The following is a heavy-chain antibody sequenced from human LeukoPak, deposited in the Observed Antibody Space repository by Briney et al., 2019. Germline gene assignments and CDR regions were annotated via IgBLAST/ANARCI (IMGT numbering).Heavy chain of an antibody. J-gene: IGHJ4*02. V-gene: IGHV1-69*06. D-gene: IGHD6-19*01. CDR2: IIPIFGTA. CDR3: ARGSSGWWYYFDY. CDR1: GGTFISYA. Sequence: GASVKVSCKASGGTFISYAISWVRQAAGQGVEWMGGIIPIFGTANYAQKFQGRVTITADKSTSTAYMELSSLRSEDTSVYYCARGSSGWWYYFDYWGQGTLVTVSS.